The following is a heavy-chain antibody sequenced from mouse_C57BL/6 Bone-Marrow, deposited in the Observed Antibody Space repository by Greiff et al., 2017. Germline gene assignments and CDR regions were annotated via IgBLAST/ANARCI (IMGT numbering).Heavy chain of an antibody. D-gene: IGHD2-4*01. CDR3: TRGAGLRAWFAY. V-gene: IGHV1-15*01. J-gene: IGHJ3*01. CDR1: GYTFTDYE. Sequence: VQLQQSGAELVRPGASVTLSCKASGYTFTDYEMHWVKQTPVHGLEWIGAIDPETGGTAYNQKFKGKAILTADKSSSTAYMGLRSLTSEDSAVYYCTRGAGLRAWFAYWGQGTLVTVSA. CDR2: IDPETGGT.